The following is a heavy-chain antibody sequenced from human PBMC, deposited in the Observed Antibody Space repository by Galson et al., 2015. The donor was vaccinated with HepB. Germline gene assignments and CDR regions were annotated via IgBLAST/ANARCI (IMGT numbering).Heavy chain of an antibody. V-gene: IGHV1-18*01. CDR1: GYTFTSHG. CDR3: AGGGGWNNGDSGGPLDI. Sequence: SVKVSCKASGYTFTSHGINWVRQAPGQGLEWMGWISPYNGNTNYAQKVQGRVSMNTETSTRTAYMELRSLRSDDTAVYYCAGGGGWNNGDSGGPLDIWGQGTMVTVSS. D-gene: IGHD1/OR15-1a*01. J-gene: IGHJ3*02. CDR2: ISPYNGNT.